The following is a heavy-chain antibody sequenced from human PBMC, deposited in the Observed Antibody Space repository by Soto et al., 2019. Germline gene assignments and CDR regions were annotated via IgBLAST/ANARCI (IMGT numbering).Heavy chain of an antibody. Sequence: GVSLKISCQGSGYSFADYWVAWVRQMPGKGLEWVGKIDPSDSYSNYNPSFQGHVTISVDKSINTAYLQWSSLKASHTGIYYCARQEGGGVGSRRNWFDPWGQRTLVPVSS. D-gene: IGHD3-16*01. J-gene: IGHJ5*02. CDR1: GYSFADYW. CDR2: IDPSDSYS. V-gene: IGHV5-10-1*01. CDR3: ARQEGGGVGSRRNWFDP.